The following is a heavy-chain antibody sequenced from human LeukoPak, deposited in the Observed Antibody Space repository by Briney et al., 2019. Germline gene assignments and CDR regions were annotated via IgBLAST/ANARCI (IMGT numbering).Heavy chain of an antibody. CDR3: ARDYLAHNIFRVVIGHYAFDY. CDR2: IYYSGST. D-gene: IGHD3-3*01. V-gene: IGHV4-61*01. Sequence: SETLSLTCTVSGGSVSSGSYYWSWIRQPPGKGLEWIGYIYYSGSTNYNPSLKSRVTISVDTSKNQFSLKLSSVTAADTAVYYCARDYLAHNIFRVVIGHYAFDYWGQGTLVTVSS. CDR1: GGSVSSGSYY. J-gene: IGHJ4*02.